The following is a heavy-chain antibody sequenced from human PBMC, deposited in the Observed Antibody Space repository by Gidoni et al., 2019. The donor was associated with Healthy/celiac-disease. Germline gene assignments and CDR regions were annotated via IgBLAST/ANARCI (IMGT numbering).Heavy chain of an antibody. D-gene: IGHD6-19*01. CDR1: GFTFSSYG. Sequence: QVQLVESGGGVVQPGRSLSLSCAASGFTFSSYGMHWVRQAPGKGLEWVAVISYDGSNKYYADSVKGRFTISRDNSKNTLYLQMNSLRAEDTAVYYCATIAVAGTRDYWGQGTLVTVSS. J-gene: IGHJ4*02. CDR2: ISYDGSNK. V-gene: IGHV3-30*03. CDR3: ATIAVAGTRDY.